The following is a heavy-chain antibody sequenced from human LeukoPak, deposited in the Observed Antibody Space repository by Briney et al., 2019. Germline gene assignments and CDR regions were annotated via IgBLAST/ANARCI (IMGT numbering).Heavy chain of an antibody. CDR3: ARDSSSFRDDYLDY. D-gene: IGHD3-10*01. CDR1: GFIFRSYA. V-gene: IGHV3-23*01. J-gene: IGHJ4*02. Sequence: PGGSLRLSCVGSGFIFRSYAVTWVRQAPGKGLEWVSSITANGDATYYADSVKGRFTISRDNSKNTLYLQMNSLRAEDTAVYYCARDSSSFRDDYLDYWGQGTLVTVSS. CDR2: ITANGDAT.